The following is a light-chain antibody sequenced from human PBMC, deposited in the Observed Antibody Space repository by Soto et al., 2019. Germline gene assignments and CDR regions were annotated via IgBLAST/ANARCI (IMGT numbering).Light chain of an antibody. Sequence: DSQMTQSPSSLSASVGDRVTITCRASQAIHNYGAWFQQKPGKAPKSLIYAVSNLQSGVPTKFSGGGAGTDFSLTITSLEPEDSETFYCQQYTTYPVTFGGGTKVEI. CDR3: QQYTTYPVT. CDR2: AVS. CDR1: QAIHNY. V-gene: IGKV1-16*02. J-gene: IGKJ4*01.